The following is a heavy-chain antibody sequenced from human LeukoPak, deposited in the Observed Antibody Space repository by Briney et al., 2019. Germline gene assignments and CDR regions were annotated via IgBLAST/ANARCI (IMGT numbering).Heavy chain of an antibody. CDR1: GGSFSGYY. Sequence: SETLSLTCAVYGGSFSGYYWTWIRQPPGKGLEWIGGINHSGSTTYKPSLKSRVTISVDTSKNHFSLRLTSVTAADTAVYYCARGPCSTRCHRSWYFDYWGQGTLVTVSS. J-gene: IGHJ4*02. D-gene: IGHD2-2*01. CDR3: ARGPCSTRCHRSWYFDY. CDR2: INHSGST. V-gene: IGHV4-34*01.